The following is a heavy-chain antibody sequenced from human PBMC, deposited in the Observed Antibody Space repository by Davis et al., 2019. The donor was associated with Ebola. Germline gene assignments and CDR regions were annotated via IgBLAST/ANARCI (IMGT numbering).Heavy chain of an antibody. CDR3: AREYGGNFDY. Sequence: GESLKISCAASGFNFSDYYMSWICQAPGKGLEWVSVIYSGGSTYYADSVKGRFTISRDNSKNTLYLQMNSLRAEDTAVYYCAREYGGNFDYWGQGTLVTVSS. V-gene: IGHV3-66*01. D-gene: IGHD4-23*01. CDR1: GFNFSDYY. J-gene: IGHJ4*02. CDR2: IYSGGST.